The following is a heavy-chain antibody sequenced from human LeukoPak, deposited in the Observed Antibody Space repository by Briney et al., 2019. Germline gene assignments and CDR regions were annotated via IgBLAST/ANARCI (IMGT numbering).Heavy chain of an antibody. CDR1: GGSFSGYY. J-gene: IGHJ5*02. CDR3: ARCLQIKKIYGSGNIYWFDP. CDR2: INHSGST. Sequence: PSETLSLTCAVYGGSFSGYYWSWIRQPPGKELEWIGEINHSGSTNYNPSLKSRVTISVDTSKNQFSLKLSSVTAADTAVYYCARCLQIKKIYGSGNIYWFDPWGQGTLVTVSS. D-gene: IGHD3-10*01. V-gene: IGHV4-34*01.